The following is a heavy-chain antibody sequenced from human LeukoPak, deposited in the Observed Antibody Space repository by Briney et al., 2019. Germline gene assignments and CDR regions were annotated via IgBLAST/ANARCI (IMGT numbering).Heavy chain of an antibody. CDR3: ARYDSSGYDAFDI. CDR1: GGSISSGGYY. J-gene: IGHJ3*02. Sequence: SQTLSLTCTVSGGSISSGGYYWSWIRQPPGKGLEWIGYIYHSGSTYYNPSLKSRVTISVDRSKNQFSLKLSSVTAADTAVYYCARYDSSGYDAFDIWGQGTMVTVSS. D-gene: IGHD3-22*01. V-gene: IGHV4-30-2*01. CDR2: IYHSGST.